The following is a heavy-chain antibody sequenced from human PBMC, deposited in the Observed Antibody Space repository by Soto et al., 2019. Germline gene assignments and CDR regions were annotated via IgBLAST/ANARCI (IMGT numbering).Heavy chain of an antibody. CDR3: AKDPLIRGSTYDY. V-gene: IGHV3-23*01. CDR2: ISYSGGRT. Sequence: GGSLRLSCTGTGLACSSCDMSWVRQAPGKGLEWVSAISYSGGRTYYVDSVKGRFTISRDNSKNTLYLQMNSLRAEDTAVYYCAKDPLIRGSTYDYWGQGTLVTVSS. J-gene: IGHJ4*02. CDR1: GLACSSCD. D-gene: IGHD3-10*01.